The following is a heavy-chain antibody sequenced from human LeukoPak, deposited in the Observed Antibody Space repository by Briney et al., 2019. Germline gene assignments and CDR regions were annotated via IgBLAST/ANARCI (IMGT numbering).Heavy chain of an antibody. V-gene: IGHV1-18*04. CDR3: ARDRIGYCCSTSCHEPGY. D-gene: IGHD2-2*01. J-gene: IGHJ4*02. Sequence: ASVKVSCKASGYTFTSYGISWVRQAPGQGLEWMGWISAYNGNTNYAQKLQGRVTMTTDTSTSTAYMELRSLRSDDTAVYYCARDRIGYCCSTSCHEPGYWGQGTLVTVS. CDR2: ISAYNGNT. CDR1: GYTFTSYG.